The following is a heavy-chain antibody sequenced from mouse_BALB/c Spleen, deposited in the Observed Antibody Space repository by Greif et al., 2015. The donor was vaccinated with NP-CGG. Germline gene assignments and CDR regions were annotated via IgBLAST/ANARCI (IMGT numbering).Heavy chain of an antibody. CDR2: IRSKSNNYAT. Sequence: DVMLVESGGGLVQPKGSLKLSCAASGFTFNTYAMNWVRQAPGKGLEWAARIRSKSNNYATYYADSVKDRFTISRDDSQSMLYLQMNNLKTEDTAMYYCVRHGDFDYGGQGTTLTVSS. J-gene: IGHJ2*01. CDR1: GFTFNTYA. V-gene: IGHV10-1*02. CDR3: VRHGDFDY.